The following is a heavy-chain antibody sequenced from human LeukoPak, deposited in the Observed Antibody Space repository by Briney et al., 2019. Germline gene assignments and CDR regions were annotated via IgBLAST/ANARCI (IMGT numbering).Heavy chain of an antibody. D-gene: IGHD3-22*01. V-gene: IGHV4-61*02. Sequence: PSQTLSLTCTVSGDSISSGDYYSGWIRQPAGKGLEWIGRISSSGSTNYNPSLKSRVTISVDTSKNQFPLKLSSVTAADTAVYFCARGPYSYDSSGAFDIWGQGTMVTVSS. J-gene: IGHJ3*02. CDR1: GDSISSGDYY. CDR2: ISSSGST. CDR3: ARGPYSYDSSGAFDI.